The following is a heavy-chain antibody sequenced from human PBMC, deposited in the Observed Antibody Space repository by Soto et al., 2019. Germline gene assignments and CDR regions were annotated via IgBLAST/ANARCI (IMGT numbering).Heavy chain of an antibody. Sequence: QVLLQESGPGLVKPSQTLSLTCTVSGGSISSGDYYWTWIRQHPGKGLEWIGYIYYSGSTSYNPSLESRVSISVDSSKNRFSLNLNSVTDADTAVYYCARVVSRGFYKDGNFVDYWGQRTLVTVSA. V-gene: IGHV4-31*03. CDR2: IYYSGST. J-gene: IGHJ4*02. D-gene: IGHD4-17*01. CDR1: GGSISSGDYY. CDR3: ARVVSRGFYKDGNFVDY.